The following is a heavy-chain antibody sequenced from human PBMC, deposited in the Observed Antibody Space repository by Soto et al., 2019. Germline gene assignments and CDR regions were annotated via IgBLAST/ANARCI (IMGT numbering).Heavy chain of an antibody. V-gene: IGHV3-53*01. CDR2: IYSGGST. CDR1: GFTVSSNY. J-gene: IGHJ4*02. CDR3: ARVLDGAGTSPYYFDY. D-gene: IGHD6-13*01. Sequence: EVQLVESGGGLIQPGGSLRLSCAASGFTVSSNYMSWVRQAPGKGLEWVSVIYSGGSTYYADSVKGRFTISRDNSKNTLYLQMNSLRAEDTAVYYCARVLDGAGTSPYYFDYWGQGTLVTVSS.